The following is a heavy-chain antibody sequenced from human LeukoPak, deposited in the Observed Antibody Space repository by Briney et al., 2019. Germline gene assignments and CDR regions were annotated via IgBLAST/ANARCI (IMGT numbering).Heavy chain of an antibody. Sequence: SETLSLTCGVSGGSISNYYWSWSRQPPRKGLEWIGYIYYSGSTDYKPSLNSRVSMSVDTSKNQYSLRLSSLTAADTAVYYCARHTPVALRSGYYYNMDVWGQGTSVAVSS. V-gene: IGHV4-59*08. CDR3: ARHTPVALRSGYYYNMDV. CDR2: IYYSGST. CDR1: GGSISNYY. D-gene: IGHD2-15*01. J-gene: IGHJ6*02.